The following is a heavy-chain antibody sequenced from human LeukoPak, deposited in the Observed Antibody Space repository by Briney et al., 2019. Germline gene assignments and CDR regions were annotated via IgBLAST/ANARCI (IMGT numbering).Heavy chain of an antibody. CDR3: ARPGSGYSSGWAFDY. CDR1: GYSFTSYW. Sequence: GESLKISCKRSGYSFTSYWIGWVRQMPGKGLEWMGIIYPGDSDTRYSPSFQGQVTISADKSISTAYLQWSSLKASDTAMYYCARPGSGYSSGWAFDYWGQGTLVTVSS. CDR2: IYPGDSDT. V-gene: IGHV5-51*01. J-gene: IGHJ4*02. D-gene: IGHD6-19*01.